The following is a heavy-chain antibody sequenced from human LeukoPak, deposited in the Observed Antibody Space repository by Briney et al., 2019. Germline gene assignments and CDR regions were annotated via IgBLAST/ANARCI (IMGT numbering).Heavy chain of an antibody. D-gene: IGHD5-18*01. Sequence: GASVKVSCKTSGYTFTDFFLHWLRQAPGQGLQWMGWINPDSGGTMYPQAFQGRVTMTRDTSMNTAYMELNRLTSDDTAVYFCARVLDRVGGYSYAYNNWGQGTLVAVSS. CDR2: INPDSGGT. J-gene: IGHJ4*02. CDR1: GYTFTDFF. V-gene: IGHV1-2*02. CDR3: ARVLDRVGGYSYAYNN.